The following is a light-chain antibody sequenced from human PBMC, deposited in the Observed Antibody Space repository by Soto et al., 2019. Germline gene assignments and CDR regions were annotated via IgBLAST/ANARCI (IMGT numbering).Light chain of an antibody. V-gene: IGLV2-14*03. Sequence: QSVLTQPASVSGSPGQSITISCTGTSSDVGGYNYVSWYQHHPGKAPKLIIYDVSNRPSGVSNRFSGSKSGNTASLTISGLQPEDESDYYCSSYTTSTTRKLVFGTGTKVTDL. CDR1: SSDVGGYNY. CDR3: SSYTTSTTRKLV. J-gene: IGLJ1*01. CDR2: DVS.